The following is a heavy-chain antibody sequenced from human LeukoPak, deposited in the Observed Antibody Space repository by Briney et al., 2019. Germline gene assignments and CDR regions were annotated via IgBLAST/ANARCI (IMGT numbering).Heavy chain of an antibody. CDR2: ISWNSDTI. J-gene: IGHJ4*02. CDR1: GFDFDDYA. V-gene: IGHV3-9*01. Sequence: GGSLRLSCAASGFDFDDYAMHWVRQAPGKGLEWVSSISWNSDTIYYAASVKGRFTISRDSAKNSLYLQMNSLGTEDTAFYYCAKMGYFGSGSYYPGEFYFDYWGQGTLVTVSS. D-gene: IGHD3-10*01. CDR3: AKMGYFGSGSYYPGEFYFDY.